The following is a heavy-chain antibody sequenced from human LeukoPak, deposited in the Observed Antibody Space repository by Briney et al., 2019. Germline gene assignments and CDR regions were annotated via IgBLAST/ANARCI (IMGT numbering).Heavy chain of an antibody. CDR1: GGTFSNYA. V-gene: IGHV1-69*01. D-gene: IGHD5-18*01. J-gene: IGHJ4*02. CDR2: IIPSFGTA. Sequence: SVKVSCKASGGTFSNYAISWVRQAPRQGLDWMGGIIPSFGTANYSQKFQGRVTITADESTSTAYMELSSLRSEDTAIYYCARDPRTSGYSYGLGYWGQGTLVTVSS. CDR3: ARDPRTSGYSYGLGY.